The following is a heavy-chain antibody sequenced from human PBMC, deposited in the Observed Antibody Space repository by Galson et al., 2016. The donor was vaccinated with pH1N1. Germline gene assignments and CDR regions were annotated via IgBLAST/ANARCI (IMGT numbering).Heavy chain of an antibody. CDR3: MRESWRFGGDFDY. V-gene: IGHV3-33*01. J-gene: IGHJ4*02. D-gene: IGHD2-15*01. Sequence: SLRLSCAASGFTFSNHAMHWVRHVPGKGLDWVALIWYDGSNQYYTDSVKGRFTISRDNSNTTLYLQMKSLGVEDTAVYYCMRESWRFGGDFDYWGQGTLVAVSS. CDR1: GFTFSNHA. CDR2: IWYDGSNQ.